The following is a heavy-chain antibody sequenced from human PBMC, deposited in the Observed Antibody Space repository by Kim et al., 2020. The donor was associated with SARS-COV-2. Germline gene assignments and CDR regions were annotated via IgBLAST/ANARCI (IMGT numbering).Heavy chain of an antibody. CDR1: GGSISSYY. D-gene: IGHD2-15*01. V-gene: IGHV4-59*08. CDR2: IYYSGST. J-gene: IGHJ4*02. Sequence: SETLSLTCTVSGGSISSYYWSWIRQPPGKGLEWIGYIYYSGSTNYNPSLKSRVTISVDTSKNQFSLKLSSVTAADTAVYYCARQICSGGSCLFDYWGQGTLVTVSS. CDR3: ARQICSGGSCLFDY.